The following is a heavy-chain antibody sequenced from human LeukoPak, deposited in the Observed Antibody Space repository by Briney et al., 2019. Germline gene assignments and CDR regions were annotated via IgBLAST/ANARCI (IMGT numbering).Heavy chain of an antibody. J-gene: IGHJ5*02. D-gene: IGHD6-13*01. V-gene: IGHV3-30*03. CDR1: GFTFSSYG. CDR3: AAGYSGNWFDP. Sequence: QPGRSLRLSCAASGFTFSSYGMHWVRQAPGKGLEWVAVISYDGSNKYYADSVKGRFTISRDNSKNTLYLQMNSLRAEDTAVYYCAAGYSGNWFDPWGQGALVTVSS. CDR2: ISYDGSNK.